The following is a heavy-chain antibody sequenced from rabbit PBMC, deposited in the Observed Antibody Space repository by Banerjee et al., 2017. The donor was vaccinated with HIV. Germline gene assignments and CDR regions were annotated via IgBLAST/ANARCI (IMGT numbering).Heavy chain of an antibody. V-gene: IGHV1S40*01. J-gene: IGHJ4*01. D-gene: IGHD8-1*01. CDR3: AKNDGGSSYLRL. Sequence: AKGRFTISKTSSTTVTLQMTSLTAADTATYFCAKNDGGSSYLRLWGPGTLVTVS.